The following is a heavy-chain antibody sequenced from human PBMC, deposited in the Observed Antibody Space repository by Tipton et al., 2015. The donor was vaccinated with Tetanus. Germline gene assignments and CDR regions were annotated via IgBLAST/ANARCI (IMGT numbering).Heavy chain of an antibody. CDR3: ARDQGGGRVVRLNWFDP. CDR2: INHSGST. CDR1: GASFSDYY. J-gene: IGHJ5*02. D-gene: IGHD6-6*01. Sequence: TLSLTCAVYGASFSDYYWSWIRQAPGKGLEWIGEINHSGSTNHNPSLKSRVTLSVDTSKNQFSLNVSSVTAADTAVYYCARDQGGGRVVRLNWFDPWGQGTLVTVSS. V-gene: IGHV4-34*01.